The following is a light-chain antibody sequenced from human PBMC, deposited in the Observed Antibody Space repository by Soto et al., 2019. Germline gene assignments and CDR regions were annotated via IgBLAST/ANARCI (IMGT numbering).Light chain of an antibody. Sequence: DIQMTQSPSSLSASVGDRVTITCQASQDISNYLNWYQQKPGKAPKLLIYDASNLETGVPSRFSGSGSGTDFTFTISSLQPEDIATYYCQQYHAFGPGTKVDIK. CDR1: QDISNY. CDR2: DAS. J-gene: IGKJ3*01. CDR3: QQYHA. V-gene: IGKV1-33*01.